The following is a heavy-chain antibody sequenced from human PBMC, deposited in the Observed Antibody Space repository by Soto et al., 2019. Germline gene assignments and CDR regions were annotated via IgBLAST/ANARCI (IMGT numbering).Heavy chain of an antibody. CDR3: ARHDYDSGSYVRY. V-gene: IGHV4-39*01. CDR1: GGSISSTSYY. Sequence: QLQLQESGPGLVKPSETLSLTCTVSGGSISSTSYYLGWIRQPPGKGLEWIGNIYHSGTTYYNPSLTSRVTISVDTSKNQFSLKLTSVTAADTAVYYCARHDYDSGSYVRYWGQGTLVTVSS. J-gene: IGHJ4*02. D-gene: IGHD3-10*01. CDR2: IYHSGTT.